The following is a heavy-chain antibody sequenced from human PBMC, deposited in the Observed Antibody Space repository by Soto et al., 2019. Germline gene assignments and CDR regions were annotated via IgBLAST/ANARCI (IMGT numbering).Heavy chain of an antibody. Sequence: HPGGSLRLSCAASGFTFSSYGMHWVRQAPGKGLEWVAVISYDGSNKYYADSVKGRFTISRDNSKNTLYLQMNSLRAEDTAVYYCVSHRTDVREFDYWGQGTLVTVSS. CDR2: ISYDGSNK. D-gene: IGHD3-10*01. V-gene: IGHV3-30*03. CDR3: VSHRTDVREFDY. J-gene: IGHJ4*02. CDR1: GFTFSSYG.